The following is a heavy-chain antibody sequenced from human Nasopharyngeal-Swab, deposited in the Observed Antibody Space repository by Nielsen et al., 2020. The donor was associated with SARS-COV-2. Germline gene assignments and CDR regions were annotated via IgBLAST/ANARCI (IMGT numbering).Heavy chain of an antibody. D-gene: IGHD3-3*01. CDR3: ARDGLDYDCWSAYCMDV. CDR2: ISSSSSYI. CDR1: GFTFNNYN. J-gene: IGHJ6*02. V-gene: IGHV3-21*01. Sequence: GESLKISCAASGFTFNNYNFNWVRQAPGKGLEWVSSISSSSSYIYYADSVKGRFTISRDNAKNSLYLQMNSLRAEDTAVYYCARDGLDYDCWSAYCMDVWGQGTTVTVSS.